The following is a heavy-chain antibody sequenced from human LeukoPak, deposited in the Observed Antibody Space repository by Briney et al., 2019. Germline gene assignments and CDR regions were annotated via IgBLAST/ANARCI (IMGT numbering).Heavy chain of an antibody. CDR1: GFTFSSYA. CDR2: ISYDGSNK. J-gene: IGHJ5*02. D-gene: IGHD4-17*01. CDR3: ARAMGDYGDFNWFDP. V-gene: IGHV3-30-3*01. Sequence: GGSLRLSCAASGFTFSSYAMHWVRQAPGKGLEWVAVISYDGSNKYYADSVKGRFTISRDNSKNTLYLQMNSLRAEDTAVYYCARAMGDYGDFNWFDPWGQGTLVTVSS.